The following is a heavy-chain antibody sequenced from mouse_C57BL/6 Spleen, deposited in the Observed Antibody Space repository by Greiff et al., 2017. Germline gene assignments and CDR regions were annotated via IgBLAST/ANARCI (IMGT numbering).Heavy chain of an antibody. CDR3: ARAGDSTLDY. V-gene: IGHV3-6*01. J-gene: IGHJ2*01. CDR1: GYSITSGYY. CDR2: ISYDGSN. Sequence: EVQLQESGPSLVKPSQSLSLTCSVTGYSITSGYYWNWIRQFPGNKLEWMGYISYDGSNNYNPSLKNRISITRDTSKNQFFLKLNSVTTEDTATYYCARAGDSTLDYWGQGTTLTVSS. D-gene: IGHD2-5*01.